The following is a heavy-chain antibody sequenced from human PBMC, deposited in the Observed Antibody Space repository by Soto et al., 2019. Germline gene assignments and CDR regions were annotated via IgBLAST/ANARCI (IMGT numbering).Heavy chain of an antibody. CDR1: GFTFSSYW. Sequence: EVQLVESGGGLVQPGGSLRLSCAASGFTFSSYWMSWVRQAPGKGLEWVANIKQDGSEKYYVDSVKGRFTISRDNAKNSLYLQMNSLRAEDTAVYYCARGKIPVFGEFPYYFDYWGQGTLVPVSS. D-gene: IGHD3-10*02. V-gene: IGHV3-7*03. CDR2: IKQDGSEK. CDR3: ARGKIPVFGEFPYYFDY. J-gene: IGHJ4*02.